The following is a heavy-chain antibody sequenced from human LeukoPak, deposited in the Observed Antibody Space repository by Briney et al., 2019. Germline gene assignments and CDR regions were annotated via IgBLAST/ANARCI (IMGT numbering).Heavy chain of an antibody. Sequence: GASVTVSCKASGGTFSSYAISWVRQAPGQGLEWMGGIIPIFGTANYAQKFQGRVTITTDESTSTAYMELSSLRSEDMAVYYCATSAREYCSSTSCYTHFDYWGQGTLVTVSS. CDR2: IIPIFGTA. J-gene: IGHJ4*02. CDR3: ATSAREYCSSTSCYTHFDY. CDR1: GGTFSSYA. D-gene: IGHD2-2*01. V-gene: IGHV1-69*05.